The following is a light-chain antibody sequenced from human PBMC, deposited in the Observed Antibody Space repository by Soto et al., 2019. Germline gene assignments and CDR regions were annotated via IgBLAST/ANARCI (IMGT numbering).Light chain of an antibody. CDR1: RSDVGGYNY. V-gene: IGLV2-8*01. CDR2: EVS. J-gene: IGLJ1*01. Sequence: QSALTQPPSASGSPGQSVTISCTGTRSDVGGYNYVSWCQQHPGKAPKLMIYEVSKRPSGVPDRFSGSKSGNTASLTVSGLQAEDEADYYCSSYAGSLYVFGTGTKVTVL. CDR3: SSYAGSLYV.